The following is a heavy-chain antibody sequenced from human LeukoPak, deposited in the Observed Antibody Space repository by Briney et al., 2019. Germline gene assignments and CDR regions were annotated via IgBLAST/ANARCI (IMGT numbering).Heavy chain of an antibody. V-gene: IGHV3-30*03. CDR2: ISYDGSNK. Sequence: QTGRSLRLSCAASGFTFSSYWMSWVRQAPGKGLEWVAVISYDGSNKYYADSVKGRFTISRDNSKNTLYLQMNSLRAEDTAVYYCARPLRYFVTDAFDIWGQGTMVTVSS. D-gene: IGHD3-9*01. CDR1: GFTFSSYW. J-gene: IGHJ3*02. CDR3: ARPLRYFVTDAFDI.